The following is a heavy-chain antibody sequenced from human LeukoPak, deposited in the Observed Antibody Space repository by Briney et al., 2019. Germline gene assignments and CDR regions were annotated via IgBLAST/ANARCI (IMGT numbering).Heavy chain of an antibody. V-gene: IGHV4-39*01. CDR1: GGSISSSDSY. CDR2: IYYSGST. J-gene: IGHJ4*02. Sequence: SETLSLTCTVSGGSISSSDSYWGWIRQPPGKGLEWIGNIYYSGSTYHKSSLESRLTISVDTSKNQFSLKLNSVTAADTAVYYCVRLTLVGASFDYWGQGTLVTVS. CDR3: VRLTLVGASFDY. D-gene: IGHD1-26*01.